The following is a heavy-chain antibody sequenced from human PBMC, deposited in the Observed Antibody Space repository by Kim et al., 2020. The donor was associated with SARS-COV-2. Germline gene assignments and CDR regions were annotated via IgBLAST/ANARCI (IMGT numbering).Heavy chain of an antibody. Sequence: AKKFQGRVTITADESTSTAYMELSSLRSEDTAVYYCARGGEMATTGTDYWGQGTLVTVSS. V-gene: IGHV1-69*01. J-gene: IGHJ4*02. D-gene: IGHD1-1*01. CDR3: ARGGEMATTGTDY.